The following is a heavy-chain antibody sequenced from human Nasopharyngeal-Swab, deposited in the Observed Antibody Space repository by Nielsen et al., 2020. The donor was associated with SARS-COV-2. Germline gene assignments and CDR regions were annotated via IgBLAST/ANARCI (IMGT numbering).Heavy chain of an antibody. CDR2: ISGSGGST. CDR1: GFSFSSSA. CDR3: AKLAYILTGYPDY. J-gene: IGHJ4*02. V-gene: IGHV3-23*01. D-gene: IGHD3-9*01. Sequence: GESLKIYCAASGFSFSSSAMSWVRQAPGKGLAWVSAISGSGGSTYYADSVKGRFTISRDNSKNTLYLQMNSLRAEDTAVYYCAKLAYILTGYPDYWGQGTLVTVSS.